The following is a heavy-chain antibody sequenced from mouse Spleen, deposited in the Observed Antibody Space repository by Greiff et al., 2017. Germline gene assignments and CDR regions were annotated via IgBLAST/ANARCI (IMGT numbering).Heavy chain of an antibody. J-gene: IGHJ1*01. Sequence: EVKLMESGPSLVKPSQTLSLTCSVTGDSITSGYWNWIRKFPGNKLEYMGYISYSGSTYYNPSLKSRISITRDTSKNQYYLQLNSVTTEDTATYYCARRGELGPYWYFDVWGAGTTVTVSS. D-gene: IGHD4-1*01. CDR2: ISYSGST. CDR3: ARRGELGPYWYFDV. V-gene: IGHV3-8*02. CDR1: GDSITSGY.